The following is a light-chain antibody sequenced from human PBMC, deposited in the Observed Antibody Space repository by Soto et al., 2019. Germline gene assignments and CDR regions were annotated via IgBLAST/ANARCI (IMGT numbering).Light chain of an antibody. J-gene: IGKJ4*01. V-gene: IGKV3-11*01. CDR2: DAS. CDR1: QSVSSY. Sequence: EIVLTQSPATLSLSPGDRATLSCRASQSVSSYLAWYQQRPGQAPRLLIYDASNRATGILARFSGSGSGTDFTLTISSLETEDFAVYYCQQRTNWPPTFGGGTKVEIK. CDR3: QQRTNWPPT.